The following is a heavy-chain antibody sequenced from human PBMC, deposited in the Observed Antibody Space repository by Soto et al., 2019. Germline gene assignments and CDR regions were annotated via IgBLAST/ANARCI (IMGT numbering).Heavy chain of an antibody. V-gene: IGHV3-30*18. J-gene: IGHJ4*02. CDR3: AKDRSSGYELFTCYY. CDR2: ISYDGSNK. D-gene: IGHD5-12*01. Sequence: QVQLVESGGGVVQPGRSLRLSCAASGFTFSSYGMHWVRQAPGKGLEWVAVISYDGSNKYYADSVKGRFTISRDNSKNTLYLQMNSLRAEDTAVYYCAKDRSSGYELFTCYYWGQGTLVTVSS. CDR1: GFTFSSYG.